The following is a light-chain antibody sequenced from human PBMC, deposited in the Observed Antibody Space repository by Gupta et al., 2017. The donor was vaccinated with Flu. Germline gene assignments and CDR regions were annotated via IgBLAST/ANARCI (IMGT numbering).Light chain of an antibody. CDR2: GAS. J-gene: IGKJ2*01. CDR3: RQYNNWPRT. Sequence: DIVMKPSPATLSVSPGERATLSCRASKLVSSNLAWNQQKPGQAPRLLICGASTRATGIPARFSGSGSGTKVTLTISSLQFKDFAVYYCRQYNNWPRTFGQGTKLEIK. CDR1: KLVSSN. V-gene: IGKV3-15*01.